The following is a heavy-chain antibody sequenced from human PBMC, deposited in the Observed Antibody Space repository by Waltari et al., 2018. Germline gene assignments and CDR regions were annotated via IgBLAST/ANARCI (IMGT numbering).Heavy chain of an antibody. CDR1: GNSITSGSY. CDR3: ARTTTLAAADAFDI. CDR2: IYHSGST. Sequence: VQLQESGPGLVKPSETLSVTFDVSGNSITSGSYCGWILQPPGKGLEWIGSIYHSGSTYYNPSLKSRVTISVDTSKNQFSLKLSSVTAADTAVYYCARTTTLAAADAFDIWGQGTMVTVSS. V-gene: IGHV4-38-2*01. D-gene: IGHD6-13*01. J-gene: IGHJ3*02.